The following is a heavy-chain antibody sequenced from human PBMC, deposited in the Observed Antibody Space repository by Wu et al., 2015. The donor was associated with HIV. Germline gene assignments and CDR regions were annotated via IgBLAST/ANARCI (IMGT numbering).Heavy chain of an antibody. J-gene: IGHJ3*02. V-gene: IGHV1-2*02. CDR3: ARGALGYCSGGSCFSTDAFDY. CDR2: INPNSGGT. Sequence: QVQLVQSGAEVKKPGASVKVSCKASGYTFTGYYMHWVRQAPGQGLEWMGWINPNSGGTNYAQKFQGRVTMTRDTSISTAYMELSRLRSDDTAVYYCARGALGYCSGGSCFSTDAFDYLGPRDNGSPSLQ. CDR1: GYTFTGYY. D-gene: IGHD2-15*01.